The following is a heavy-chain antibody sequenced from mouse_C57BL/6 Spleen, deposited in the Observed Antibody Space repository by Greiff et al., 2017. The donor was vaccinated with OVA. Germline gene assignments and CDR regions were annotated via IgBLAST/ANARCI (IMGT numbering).Heavy chain of an antibody. D-gene: IGHD2-4*01. V-gene: IGHV1-50*01. CDR2: IDPSDSYT. J-gene: IGHJ2*01. CDR3: AKGNYDYDG. Sequence: QVQLQQSGAELVKPGASVKLSCKASGYTFTSYWMQWVKQRPGQGLEWIGEIDPSDSYTNYNQKFKGKATLTVDTSSSTAYMQLSSLTSEDSAVYYCAKGNYDYDGWGQGTTLTVSS. CDR1: GYTFTSYW.